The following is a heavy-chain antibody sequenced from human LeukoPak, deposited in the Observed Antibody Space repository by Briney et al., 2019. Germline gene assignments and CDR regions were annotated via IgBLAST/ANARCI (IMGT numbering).Heavy chain of an antibody. V-gene: IGHV4-4*07. D-gene: IGHD3-22*01. Sequence: SETLSLTCTVSGGSISSYYWSWIRQPAGKGLEWIGRIYSSGSTNYNPSLKSRVTMSVDTSKNQFSLKLSSVTAADTAVYYCARELYYDSSGFRYFQHGGQGPLVTVSS. J-gene: IGHJ1*01. CDR2: IYSSGST. CDR1: GGSISSYY. CDR3: ARELYYDSSGFRYFQH.